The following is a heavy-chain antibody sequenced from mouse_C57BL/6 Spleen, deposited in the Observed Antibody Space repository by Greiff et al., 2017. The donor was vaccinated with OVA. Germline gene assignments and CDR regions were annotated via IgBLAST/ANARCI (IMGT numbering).Heavy chain of an antibody. CDR2: IHPNSGST. Sequence: VQLQQPGAELVKPGASVKLSCKASGYTFTSYWMHWVKQRPGQGLEWIGMIHPNSGSTNYNEKFKSKATLTVDKSSSTAYMQLSSLTSEDSAVYYCARGGYYTGYAMDYWGQGTSVTVSS. CDR1: GYTFTSYW. V-gene: IGHV1-64*01. CDR3: ARGGYYTGYAMDY. J-gene: IGHJ4*01. D-gene: IGHD2-12*01.